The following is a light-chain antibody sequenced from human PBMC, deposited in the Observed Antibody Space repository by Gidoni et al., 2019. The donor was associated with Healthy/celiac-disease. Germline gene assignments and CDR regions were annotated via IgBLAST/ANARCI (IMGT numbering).Light chain of an antibody. CDR2: GAS. V-gene: IGKV3-15*01. Sequence: EIVMTQTPATLSVSPGERATLSCRASQSVSSNLAWYQQKPGQAPSLLSYGASTSATGSTARFSGSGSGTEFTLTISILQSEDFAVYYCQQYHNWPPATFXQXTKVEIK. CDR1: QSVSSN. CDR3: QQYHNWPPAT. J-gene: IGKJ1*01.